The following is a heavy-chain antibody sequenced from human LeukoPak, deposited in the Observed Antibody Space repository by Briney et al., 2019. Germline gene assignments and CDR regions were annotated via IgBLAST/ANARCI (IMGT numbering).Heavy chain of an antibody. CDR3: ARLVRGAVDY. V-gene: IGHV4-34*01. CDR1: SGSFSGYY. Sequence: SETLSLTSAVYSGSFSGYYWSWIRQPPGHGLEWMGEINHSESTNYKPSLKSRVTIPVNTSKNRFSLKLSSVTAADTAVYYCARLVRGAVDYWGQGTLVTVSS. CDR2: INHSEST. D-gene: IGHD3-10*01. J-gene: IGHJ4*02.